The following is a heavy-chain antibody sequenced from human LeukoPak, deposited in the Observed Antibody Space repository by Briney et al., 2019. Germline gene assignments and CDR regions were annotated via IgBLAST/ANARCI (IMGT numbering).Heavy chain of an antibody. J-gene: IGHJ4*02. V-gene: IGHV3-72*01. CDR1: GFTFSDHY. D-gene: IGHD6-19*01. Sequence: PGGSLRLSXAASGFTFSDHYMDWVRQAPGKGLEWVGRTRNKANSYTTEYAASVKGRFTISRDDSKNSLYLQMNSLKTEDTAVYYCASGAVAGRFDYWGQGTLVTVSS. CDR2: TRNKANSYTT. CDR3: ASGAVAGRFDY.